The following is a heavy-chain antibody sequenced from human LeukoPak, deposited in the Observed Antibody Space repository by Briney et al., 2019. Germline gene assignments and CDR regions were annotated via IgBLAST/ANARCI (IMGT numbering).Heavy chain of an antibody. D-gene: IGHD3-10*01. CDR3: ARVGLWFGEPHAFDI. J-gene: IGHJ3*02. V-gene: IGHV3-53*01. Sequence: GGSLRLSCAASGFTVSSNYMSWVRQAPGKGLEWVSVIYSGGSTYYADSVKGRFTISRDNSKNTLYLQMNSLRAEDTAVYYCARVGLWFGEPHAFDIWGQGTMVTVSS. CDR1: GFTVSSNY. CDR2: IYSGGST.